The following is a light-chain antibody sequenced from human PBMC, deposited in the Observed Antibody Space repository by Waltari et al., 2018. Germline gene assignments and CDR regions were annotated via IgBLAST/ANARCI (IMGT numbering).Light chain of an antibody. Sequence: DIQLTQSPSLLSASVRDRVTIPCRANPVISTHLAWYQQKPGKAPKLLIYAASTLQSAIPSRFSGSGSGTEFTLTIDSLQPEDFATYYCLHLSNFPLSFGGGTKVELK. CDR2: AAS. V-gene: IGKV1-9*01. CDR3: LHLSNFPLS. J-gene: IGKJ4*01. CDR1: PVISTH.